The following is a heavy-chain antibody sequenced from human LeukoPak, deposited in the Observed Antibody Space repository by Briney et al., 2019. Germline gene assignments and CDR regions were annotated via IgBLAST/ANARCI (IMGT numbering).Heavy chain of an antibody. V-gene: IGHV3-7*01. CDR2: IQQDGSEE. D-gene: IGHD5-18*01. CDR1: GFIFSTYR. Sequence: PGGSLRLSCVGSGFIFSTYRMSWVRQTPGRGLEWVANIQQDGSEEYYLDPVKGRFTISRDNAKNSLYLQLNSLRAEDTAIYYCAKARDTDMQANDAFDIWGQGAMVTVSS. CDR3: AKARDTDMQANDAFDI. J-gene: IGHJ3*02.